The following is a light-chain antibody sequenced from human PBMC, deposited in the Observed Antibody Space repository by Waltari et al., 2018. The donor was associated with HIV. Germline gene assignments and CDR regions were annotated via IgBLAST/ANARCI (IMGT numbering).Light chain of an antibody. J-gene: IGKJ1*01. CDR3: QQSHSIPLT. CDR1: QGISTY. V-gene: IGKV1-39*01. CDR2: AAS. Sequence: DIQMTQSPPPLSASVGDRVTITCRASQGISTYLNWYQQKAGKAPKVLIYAASILESGVPSRFSGGGSGTEFSLTISSLQPEDFATYYCQQSHSIPLTFGQGTKVEIK.